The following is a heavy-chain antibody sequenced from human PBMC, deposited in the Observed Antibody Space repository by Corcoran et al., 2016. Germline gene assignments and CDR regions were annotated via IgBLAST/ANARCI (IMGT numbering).Heavy chain of an antibody. CDR3: AKGGPRDYYGSGGFDY. V-gene: IGHV3-30*18. Sequence: QVQLVESGGGVVQPGRSLRLSCAASGFTFSSYGMHWVRQAPGKGLEWVAVISYDGSNKYYADSVKGRFTISRDNSKNTLSLQMNSLRAEDTAVYYCAKGGPRDYYGSGGFDYWGQGTLVTVSS. CDR2: ISYDGSNK. CDR1: GFTFSSYG. D-gene: IGHD3-10*01. J-gene: IGHJ4*02.